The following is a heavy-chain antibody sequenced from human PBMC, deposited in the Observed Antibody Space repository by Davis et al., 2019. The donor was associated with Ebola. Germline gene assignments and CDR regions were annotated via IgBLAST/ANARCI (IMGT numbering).Heavy chain of an antibody. CDR3: AKTIALSPFNWFDS. CDR1: GFPFSSYD. Sequence: GESLKISCSASGFPFSSYDMAWVRQAPGKGLEWVAGINSRGDDAHYGDSVRGRFTISRVNGESTLFLQMRTLRAEDTALYFCAKTIALSPFNWFDSWGPGTLVSVSS. D-gene: IGHD3-16*01. CDR2: INSRGDDA. V-gene: IGHV3-23*01. J-gene: IGHJ5*01.